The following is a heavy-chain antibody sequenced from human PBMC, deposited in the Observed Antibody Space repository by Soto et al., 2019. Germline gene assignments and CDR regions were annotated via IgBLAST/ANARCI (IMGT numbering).Heavy chain of an antibody. Sequence: ASVKVSCKASGYTFTGYYMHWVRQAPGQGLEWMGWINPNSGSTSYAQRFQGRVTMTRDTSTNTVYMELSSLRSEDTAVYYCARCYDDSGYYPVDYWGQGTLVTVSS. CDR3: ARCYDDSGYYPVDY. D-gene: IGHD3-22*01. CDR2: INPNSGST. J-gene: IGHJ4*02. V-gene: IGHV1-46*01. CDR1: GYTFTGYY.